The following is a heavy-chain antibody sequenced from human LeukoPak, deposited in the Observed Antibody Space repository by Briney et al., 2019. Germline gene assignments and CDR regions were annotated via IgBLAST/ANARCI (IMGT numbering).Heavy chain of an antibody. Sequence: GGSLRLSCAASGFTFSSYAMHWVRQAPGKGLEWVAVISYDGSNKYYADSVKGRFTISRDYAKNSLSLEMNSLRADDTAVYYCARDRPDYGGNLDIDYWGQGTLVTVSS. V-gene: IGHV3-30-3*01. CDR3: ARDRPDYGGNLDIDY. D-gene: IGHD4-23*01. CDR1: GFTFSSYA. CDR2: ISYDGSNK. J-gene: IGHJ4*02.